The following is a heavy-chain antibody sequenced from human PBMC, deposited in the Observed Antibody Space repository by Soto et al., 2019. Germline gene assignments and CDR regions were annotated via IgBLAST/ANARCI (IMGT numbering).Heavy chain of an antibody. CDR3: ASHSWYLGDNYFDP. J-gene: IGHJ5*02. V-gene: IGHV4-39*02. CDR2: IYYTGRT. Sequence: SETLSLTCTVSGGSVSSSSYYWGWIRQPPGKGLEYIGSIYYTGRTYYNPSLKSRVTIFVDMSKNHFSLKLSPVTAADTAVYYCASHSWYLGDNYFDPWGQGTLVTVS. D-gene: IGHD6-13*01. CDR1: GGSVSSSSYY.